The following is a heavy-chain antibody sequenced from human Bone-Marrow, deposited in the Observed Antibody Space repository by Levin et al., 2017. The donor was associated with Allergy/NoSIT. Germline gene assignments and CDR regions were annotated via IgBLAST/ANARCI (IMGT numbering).Heavy chain of an antibody. CDR2: IWYDGSNK. V-gene: IGHV3-33*01. Sequence: HSGGSLRLSCAASGFTFSRYGMHWVRQGPGKGLEWVAVIWYDGSNKYYGDSVKGRFTISRDNSKNTLYLQMNSLRAEDTAVYYCARDSYDGSPEYFQHWGQGTLVTVAS. CDR1: GFTFSRYG. D-gene: IGHD3-22*01. J-gene: IGHJ1*01. CDR3: ARDSYDGSPEYFQH.